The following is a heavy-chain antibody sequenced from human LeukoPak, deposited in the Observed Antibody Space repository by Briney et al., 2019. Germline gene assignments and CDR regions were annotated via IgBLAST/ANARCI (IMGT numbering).Heavy chain of an antibody. CDR2: IYHSGST. CDR1: GYSISSAYY. D-gene: IGHD2-21*01. CDR3: ARSTIIPNWFDP. J-gene: IGHJ5*02. Sequence: PSETLSLTCTVSGYSISSAYYWGWIRRPPGKGLEWIGSIYHSGSTYYNPSLKSRVTISIDTSKNQFSLKLSSVTAADTAVYYCARSTIIPNWFDPWGQGTLVTVSS. V-gene: IGHV4-38-2*02.